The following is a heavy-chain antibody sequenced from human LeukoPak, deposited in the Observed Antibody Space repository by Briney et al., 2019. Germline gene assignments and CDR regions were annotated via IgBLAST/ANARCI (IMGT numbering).Heavy chain of an antibody. Sequence: SETLSLTCTVSGGSISSYYWSWIWQPPGKGLEWIGYIYYSGSTNYNPSLKSRVTISVDTSKNQFSLKLSSVTAADTAVYYCARLGTGAYDAFDIWGQGTMVTVSP. CDR3: ARLGTGAYDAFDI. V-gene: IGHV4-59*01. D-gene: IGHD7-27*01. CDR2: IYYSGST. J-gene: IGHJ3*02. CDR1: GGSISSYY.